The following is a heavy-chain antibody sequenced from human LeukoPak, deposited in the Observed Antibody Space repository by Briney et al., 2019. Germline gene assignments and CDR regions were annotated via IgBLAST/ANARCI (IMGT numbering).Heavy chain of an antibody. J-gene: IGHJ6*03. CDR2: ISGSGGST. CDR3: AKEAGGGYYYYYYMDV. D-gene: IGHD1-26*01. CDR1: GFTFSSYG. V-gene: IGHV3-23*01. Sequence: SGGSLRLSCAASGFTFSSYGMSWVRQAPGKGLEWVSAISGSGGSTYYADSVKGRFTISRDNSKNTLYLQMNSLRAEDTAVYYCAKEAGGGYYYYYYMDVWGKGTTVTISS.